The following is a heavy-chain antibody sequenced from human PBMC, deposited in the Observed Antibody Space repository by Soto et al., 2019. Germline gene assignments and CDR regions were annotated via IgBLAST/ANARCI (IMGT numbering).Heavy chain of an antibody. CDR2: ISSSGSTI. V-gene: IGHV3-11*01. D-gene: IGHD2-2*02. Sequence: GGSLRLSCAASGFTFSDYYMSWIRQAPGKGLEWVSYISSSGSTIYCADSVKGRFTISRDNAKNSLYLQMNSLRAEDTAVYYCARVVVPAAISGMDVWGQGTTVTVSS. CDR1: GFTFSDYY. CDR3: ARVVVPAAISGMDV. J-gene: IGHJ6*02.